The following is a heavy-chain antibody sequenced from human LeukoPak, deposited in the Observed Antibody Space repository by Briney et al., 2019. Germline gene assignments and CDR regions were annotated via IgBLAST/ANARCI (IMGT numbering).Heavy chain of an antibody. CDR1: GGSIGSSILH. V-gene: IGHV4-39*01. J-gene: IGHJ4*02. D-gene: IGHD1-14*01. Sequence: NPSETLSLTCTVSGGSIGSSILHWGWIRQPPGKGLEWIGTISYTGSTYYNASIKSRVTISVDTSRNQLSLKLSSVTAADTAVYYCARHYCVVYPDYWGQGTLVTVSS. CDR3: ARHYCVVYPDY. CDR2: ISYTGST.